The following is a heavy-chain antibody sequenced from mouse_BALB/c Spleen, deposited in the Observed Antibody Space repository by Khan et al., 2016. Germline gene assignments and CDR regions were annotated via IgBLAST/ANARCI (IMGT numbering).Heavy chain of an antibody. J-gene: IGHJ2*01. V-gene: IGHV6-6*02. CDR2: IRLKSNTYAT. CDR1: GCTFSNYW. CDR3: TAYGTYYLDY. Sequence: EVKLEVSGGGLVQPGGSMKLSCVASGCTFSNYWMNWVRQSPEKGLEWVAEIRLKSNTYATHYAESVKGRFTISRDDSKSSVYLQMNNLRAEYTGIDYCTAYGTYYLDYWVQGTTLSVSS. D-gene: IGHD2-10*02.